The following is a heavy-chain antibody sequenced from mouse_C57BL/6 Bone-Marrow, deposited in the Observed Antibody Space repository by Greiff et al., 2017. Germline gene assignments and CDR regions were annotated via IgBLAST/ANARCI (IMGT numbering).Heavy chain of an antibody. J-gene: IGHJ2*01. Sequence: EVKVVESGGDLVKPGGSLKLSCAASGFTFSSYGMSWVRQTPDKRLEWVATISSGGSYTYYPDSVKGRFTISRDNAKNTLYLQMSSLKSEDTAMYYCARQRHLDYWGQGTTLTVSS. D-gene: IGHD3-2*01. V-gene: IGHV5-6*01. CDR2: ISSGGSYT. CDR3: ARQRHLDY. CDR1: GFTFSSYG.